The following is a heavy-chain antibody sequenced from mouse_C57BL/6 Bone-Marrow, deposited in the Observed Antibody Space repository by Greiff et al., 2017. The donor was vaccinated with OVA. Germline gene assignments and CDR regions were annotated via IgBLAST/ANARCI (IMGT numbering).Heavy chain of an antibody. D-gene: IGHD1-1*01. CDR1: GFTFSDYY. J-gene: IGHJ1*03. V-gene: IGHV5-16*01. CDR2: INYDGSST. CDR3: ARDSYYYGSSYGYFDG. Sequence: DVMLVESEGGLVQPGSSMKLSCTASGFTFSDYYMAWVRQVPEKGLEWVANINYDGSSTYYLDSLKSRFIITRDNAKNILYLKMSSLKSEDTATYNCARDSYYYGSSYGYFDGWGTGTTVTVST.